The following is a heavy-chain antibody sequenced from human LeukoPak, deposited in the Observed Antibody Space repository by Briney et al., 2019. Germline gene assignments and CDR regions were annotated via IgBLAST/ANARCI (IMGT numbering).Heavy chain of an antibody. J-gene: IGHJ4*02. Sequence: ASVKVSCKASGYTFTSYDINWVRQATGQGLEWMGWMNPNSGNTGYAQKLQGRVTITRNTSISTAYMELSSLRSEDTAVYYCARAHVVGATTQFGYWGQGTLVTVSS. CDR2: MNPNSGNT. V-gene: IGHV1-8*03. CDR1: GYTFTSYD. D-gene: IGHD1-26*01. CDR3: ARAHVVGATTQFGY.